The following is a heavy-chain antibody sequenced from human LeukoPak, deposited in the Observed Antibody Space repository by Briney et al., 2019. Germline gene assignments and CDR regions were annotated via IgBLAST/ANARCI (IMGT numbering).Heavy chain of an antibody. J-gene: IGHJ5*02. CDR1: GYTFTSYG. V-gene: IGHV1-18*01. D-gene: IGHD6-6*01. Sequence: ASVKVSCKASGYTFTSYGISWVRQAPGQGLEWMGWISAYNGNTNYAQKLQGRVTMTTDTPTSTAYMELRSLRSDDTAVYYCARVHRRAYSSSSQGFDPWGQGTLVTVSS. CDR3: ARVHRRAYSSSSQGFDP. CDR2: ISAYNGNT.